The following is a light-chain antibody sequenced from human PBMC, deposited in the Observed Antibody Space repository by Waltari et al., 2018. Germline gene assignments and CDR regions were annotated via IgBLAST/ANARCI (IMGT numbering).Light chain of an antibody. V-gene: IGLV2-14*01. CDR1: NSDIGSYSY. Sequence: QSVLTQPASVSGSPGQPITISCPGTNSDIGSYSYVSWYQQYPGKAPKLRIHDITERTSVFSALLSGSNWGDAASLTISGLQADDEADYFCASDPGRGTVIFGRGTMVTVL. CDR2: DIT. J-gene: IGLJ2*01. CDR3: ASDPGRGTVI.